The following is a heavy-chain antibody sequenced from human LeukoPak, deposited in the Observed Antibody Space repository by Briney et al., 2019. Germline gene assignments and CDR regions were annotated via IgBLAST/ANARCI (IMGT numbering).Heavy chain of an antibody. J-gene: IGHJ4*02. CDR3: AHTTGELTTIDY. CDR1: GYTFTGYY. Sequence: ASVKVSCKASGYTFTGYYMHRVRQAPGQGLEWMGWINPNSGGTSYAQKFQGRVTMTRDTSISTAYMELSRLRSDDTAVYYCAHTTGELTTIDYWGQGTLVTVSS. CDR2: INPNSGGT. D-gene: IGHD1-1*01. V-gene: IGHV1-2*02.